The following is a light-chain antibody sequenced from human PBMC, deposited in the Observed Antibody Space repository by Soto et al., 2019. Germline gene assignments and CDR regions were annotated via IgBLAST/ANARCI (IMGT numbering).Light chain of an antibody. CDR1: QSIRRS. V-gene: IGKV1-39*01. Sequence: DIQMPQSPSSLYASVADRVTITCRASQSIRRSLNWYQQKPGKAPNLLIYAASSLQTGVPSRFTGSGSGTDFTLTISNLQPEDFAVYYCQQTYSSPRTLGQGTKVDIK. CDR2: AAS. J-gene: IGKJ1*01. CDR3: QQTYSSPRT.